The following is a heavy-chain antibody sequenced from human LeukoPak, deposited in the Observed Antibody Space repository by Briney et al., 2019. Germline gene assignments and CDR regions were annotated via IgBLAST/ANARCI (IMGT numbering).Heavy chain of an antibody. J-gene: IGHJ2*01. CDR3: AKGRGYYDSSGYRNWYFDL. V-gene: IGHV3-23*01. CDR1: GFTFSSYA. CDR2: ISGSGGST. D-gene: IGHD3-22*01. Sequence: PGGSLRLSCAASGFTFSSYAMSWVRQAPGKGLEWVSAISGSGGSTYYADSVKGRFTISRDNSKNTLYLRMNSLRAEDTAVYYCAKGRGYYDSSGYRNWYFDLWGRGTLVTVSS.